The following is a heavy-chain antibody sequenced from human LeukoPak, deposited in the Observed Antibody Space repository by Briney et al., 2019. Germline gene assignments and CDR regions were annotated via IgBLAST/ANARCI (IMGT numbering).Heavy chain of an antibody. V-gene: IGHV3-9*01. CDR3: AKSTVDTAGVDY. CDR2: ISWNSGSI. Sequence: GRSLRLSCAASGFTFDDYAMHWVRQAPWKGLEWVSGISWNSGSIGYADSVKGRFTIFRDNAKNSLYLQMNSLRAEDTASYYCAKSTVDTAGVDYWGQGTLVTVSS. J-gene: IGHJ4*02. CDR1: GFTFDDYA. D-gene: IGHD5-18*01.